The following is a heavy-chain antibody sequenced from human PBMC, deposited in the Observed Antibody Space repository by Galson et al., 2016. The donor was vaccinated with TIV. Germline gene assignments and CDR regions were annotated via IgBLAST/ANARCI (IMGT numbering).Heavy chain of an antibody. CDR2: INPKNGDT. V-gene: IGHV1-2*02. Sequence: SVKVSCKASGYNFPDFYLHWVRQAPGQGLEWMGWINPKNGDTNYAQKFQGRVTLTSDTSITTAFLDLKWLRPYGTAGYFCARVPGAVAGSVWGQGTLVTDSS. J-gene: IGHJ4*02. D-gene: IGHD6-19*01. CDR3: ARVPGAVAGSV. CDR1: GYNFPDFY.